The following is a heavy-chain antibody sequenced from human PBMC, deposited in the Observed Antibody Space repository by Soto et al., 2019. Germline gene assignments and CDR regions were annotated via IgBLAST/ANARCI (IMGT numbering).Heavy chain of an antibody. CDR1: GGSISSGGYY. Sequence: PSETLSLTCTVSGGSISSGGYYWSWIRQHPGKGLEWIGYIYYSGSTYYNPSLKSRVTISVDTSKNQFTLKLSSVTAADTAVYYCARDNWEDYDSRRYQHAYWGQGTLVPGSS. V-gene: IGHV4-31*03. CDR3: ARDNWEDYDSRRYQHAY. J-gene: IGHJ1*01. CDR2: IYYSGST. D-gene: IGHD3-22*01.